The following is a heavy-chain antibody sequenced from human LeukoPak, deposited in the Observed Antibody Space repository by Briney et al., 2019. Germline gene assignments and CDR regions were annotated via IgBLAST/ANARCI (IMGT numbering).Heavy chain of an antibody. CDR1: GFTFSDYY. J-gene: IGHJ6*02. CDR2: ISSSGSTI. CDR3: ARQGVGGSGSYSGYYYGMDV. Sequence: GGSLRLSCAASGFTFSDYYMSWIRQAPGKGLEWVSYISSSGSTIYYADSVKGRFTISRDNAKNSLYLQMNSLRAEDTAVYYCARQGVGGSGSYSGYYYGMDVWGQGTTVTVSS. D-gene: IGHD1-26*01. V-gene: IGHV3-11*04.